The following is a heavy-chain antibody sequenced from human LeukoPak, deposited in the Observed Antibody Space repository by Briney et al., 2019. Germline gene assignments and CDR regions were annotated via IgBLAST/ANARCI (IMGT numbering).Heavy chain of an antibody. CDR3: ARSGTYYYHYLDV. Sequence: SETLSLTCTVSGGSISCYYWSWIRQPPGKGLEWIGAVYHSGNTYYNPSLKSRVAISVDTSKNQFSLKLYSVTAADTAVYFCARSGTYYYHYLDVWGKGTTVTVSS. J-gene: IGHJ6*03. CDR1: GGSISCYY. D-gene: IGHD1-1*01. CDR2: VYHSGNT. V-gene: IGHV4-59*08.